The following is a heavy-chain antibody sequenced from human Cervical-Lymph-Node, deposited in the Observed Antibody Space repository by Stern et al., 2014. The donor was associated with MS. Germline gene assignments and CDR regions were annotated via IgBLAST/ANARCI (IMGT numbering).Heavy chain of an antibody. V-gene: IGHV1-69*01. D-gene: IGHD2-21*02. Sequence: VQLVESGAEVKKPGSSVKVSCKASGGTFSSYAISWVRQAPGQGLEWMGGIIPIFGTANYAEKFQGRVTITAAESTSTAYMELSSLRSEDTAVYYCARVGAYCGGDCYSLADYWGQGTLVTVSS. J-gene: IGHJ4*02. CDR1: GGTFSSYA. CDR3: ARVGAYCGGDCYSLADY. CDR2: IIPIFGTA.